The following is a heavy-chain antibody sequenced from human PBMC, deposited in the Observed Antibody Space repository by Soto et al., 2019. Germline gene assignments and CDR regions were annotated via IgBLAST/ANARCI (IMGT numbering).Heavy chain of an antibody. V-gene: IGHV3-30*18. CDR2: VSHDGRNT. CDR1: GFTFSDNA. Sequence: VQLAESGGGVVQPGRSLRLSCAASGFTFSDNAMRWVRQAPGKGLEWVAVVSHDGRNTHYADSVKGRFTISRDSSKNTVSLAMTSLRAEDTAVYYCAKGGRQWLVTSDFNYWGQGALVTVSS. J-gene: IGHJ4*02. CDR3: AKGGRQWLVTSDFNY. D-gene: IGHD6-19*01.